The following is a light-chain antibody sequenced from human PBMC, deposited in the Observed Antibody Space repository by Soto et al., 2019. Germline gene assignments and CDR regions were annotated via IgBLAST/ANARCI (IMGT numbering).Light chain of an antibody. Sequence: EIVMTQSPATLSVSPGERATLSCRASQSISTYLAWYQHKPGQAPRLLIYGASIRATGIPARFSGTGSGTEFTLTISSLQSEDFAVYYCQEYNNWPPFMYTFGQGTKL. V-gene: IGKV3-15*01. J-gene: IGKJ2*01. CDR2: GAS. CDR3: QEYNNWPPFMYT. CDR1: QSISTY.